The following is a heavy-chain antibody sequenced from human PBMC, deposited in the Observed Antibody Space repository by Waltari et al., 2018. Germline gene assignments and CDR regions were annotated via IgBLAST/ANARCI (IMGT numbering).Heavy chain of an antibody. J-gene: IGHJ4*02. CDR1: GYSLTTYS. V-gene: IGHV5-51*01. D-gene: IGHD1-1*01. CDR3: ARAPTGTSSPYYFDY. Sequence: EVQLVQSGVEVRKPGQSLTISCTGSGYSLTTYSIGRVRQIPGKGLEWMGIIYPGDSDTRYSPSFQGQVTISADNSISTAYLQWSSLKASDTAMYFCARAPTGTSSPYYFDYWGQGTLVTVSS. CDR2: IYPGDSDT.